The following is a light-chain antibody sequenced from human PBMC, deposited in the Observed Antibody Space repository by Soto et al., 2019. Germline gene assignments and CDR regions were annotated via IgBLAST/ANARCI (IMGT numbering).Light chain of an antibody. Sequence: EVVMTQSPATLSVSPGERVTFSCRASQSVTTNLAWYQHKPGQSPRLLISGASTGASGTPPRFSGSGSGTEFTLTIDRLQSADFAVYYCQQYDRWPGTFGGGTKVDIK. V-gene: IGKV3-15*01. CDR3: QQYDRWPGT. CDR2: GAS. J-gene: IGKJ4*01. CDR1: QSVTTN.